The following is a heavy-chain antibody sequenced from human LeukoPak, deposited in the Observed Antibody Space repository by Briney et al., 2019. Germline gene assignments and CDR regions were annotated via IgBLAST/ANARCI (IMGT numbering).Heavy chain of an antibody. J-gene: IGHJ4*02. V-gene: IGHV1-8*03. CDR3: ALGIAAAGDFDY. CDR2: MNPNSGNT. Sequence: ASVKVSCKASGYTFTSYDINWVRQATGQGLEWMGWMNPNSGNTGYAQNFQGRVTITRNTSISTAYMELSSLRSEDTAVYYCALGIAAAGDFDYWGQGTLVTVSS. D-gene: IGHD6-13*01. CDR1: GYTFTSYD.